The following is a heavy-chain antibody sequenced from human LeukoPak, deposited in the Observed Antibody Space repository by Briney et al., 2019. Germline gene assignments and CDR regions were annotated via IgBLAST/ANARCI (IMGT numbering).Heavy chain of an antibody. Sequence: SETLSLTCTVSGGSISSSSYYWGWIRQPPGKGLEWIGSIYYSGSTYYNPSLKSRVTISVDTSKNQFSLKLSSETAADTAVYYCARDCSSTSSNWFDPWGQGTLVTVSS. CDR3: ARDCSSTSSNWFDP. J-gene: IGHJ5*02. CDR1: GGSISSSSYY. D-gene: IGHD2-2*01. V-gene: IGHV4-39*07. CDR2: IYYSGST.